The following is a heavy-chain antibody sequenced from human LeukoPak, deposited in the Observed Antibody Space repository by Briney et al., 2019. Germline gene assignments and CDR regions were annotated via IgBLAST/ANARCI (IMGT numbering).Heavy chain of an antibody. J-gene: IGHJ4*02. CDR1: RFTFDDYA. CDR3: AKVEDQYYYDSSGYLGGPSIDY. Sequence: PGGSLRLSCAPSRFTFDDYAMHWVRHATEEGLEWVSGISGYSGSIGYADSVKGRFTISRDNAKNSLYLQMNSLRAEDTALYYCAKVEDQYYYDSSGYLGGPSIDYWGQGTLVTVSS. CDR2: ISGYSGSI. V-gene: IGHV3-9*01. D-gene: IGHD3-22*01.